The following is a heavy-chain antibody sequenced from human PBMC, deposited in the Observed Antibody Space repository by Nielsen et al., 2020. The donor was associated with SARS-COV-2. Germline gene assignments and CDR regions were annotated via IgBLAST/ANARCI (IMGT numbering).Heavy chain of an antibody. CDR2: IYYSGST. D-gene: IGHD3-9*01. CDR3: ARHGDILTGYRYYMDV. J-gene: IGHJ6*03. CDR1: GGSISSSSYY. V-gene: IGHV4-39*01. Sequence: SETLSLTCTVSGGSISSSSYYWGWILQPPGKGLEWIGSIYYSGSTYYNPSLKSRVTISVDTSKNQFSLKLSSVTAADTAVYYCARHGDILTGYRYYMDVWGKGTTVTVSS.